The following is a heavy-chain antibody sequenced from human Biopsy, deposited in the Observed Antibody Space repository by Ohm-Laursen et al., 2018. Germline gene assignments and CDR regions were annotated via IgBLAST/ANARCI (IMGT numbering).Heavy chain of an antibody. CDR1: GGSMSDHY. J-gene: IGHJ6*02. CDR2: IYYTGKT. V-gene: IGHV4-59*11. D-gene: IGHD6-19*01. Sequence: GTLSLTCAVSGGSMSDHYWSWLRQTPGKGLEWLGYIYYTGKTTYNPSLESRITISVDTSKNKFSLQLDSMTAADTAIYYCGRVWLWRGYGMDVWGQGTTVTVSS. CDR3: GRVWLWRGYGMDV.